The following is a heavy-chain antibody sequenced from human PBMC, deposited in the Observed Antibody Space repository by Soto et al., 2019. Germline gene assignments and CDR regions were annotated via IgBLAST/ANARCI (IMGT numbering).Heavy chain of an antibody. CDR2: ISSSSSYI. Sequence: GGSLRLSCAASGFTFSSYSMNWVRQAPGKGLEWVSSISSSSSYIYYADSVKGRFTISRDNAKNSLYLQMNSLRAEDTAVYYCARLAAAGTGWFDPWGQGTLVTVSS. CDR3: ARLAAAGTGWFDP. J-gene: IGHJ5*02. D-gene: IGHD6-13*01. V-gene: IGHV3-21*01. CDR1: GFTFSSYS.